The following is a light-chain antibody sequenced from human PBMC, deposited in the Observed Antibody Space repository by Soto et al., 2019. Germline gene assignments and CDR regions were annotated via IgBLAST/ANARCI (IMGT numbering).Light chain of an antibody. V-gene: IGLV2-14*03. J-gene: IGLJ1*01. CDR2: EVS. CDR1: SSDVGAYDF. CDR3: SSHTTSNTRV. Sequence: QSALTQPASVSGSPGQSIVISCTGTSSDVGAYDFVSWYQQHPDKAPKLLIYEVSNRPSGVSDRFSGSKSVNTATLTISGLQAEDEADYYCSSHTTSNTRVFGTGTKLTVL.